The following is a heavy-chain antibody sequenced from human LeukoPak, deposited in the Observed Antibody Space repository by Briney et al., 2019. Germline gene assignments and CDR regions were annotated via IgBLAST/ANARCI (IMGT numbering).Heavy chain of an antibody. CDR2: INHSGST. Sequence: SETLSLTCAVYGGSFSGYYWSWIRQPPGKGLEWIGEINHSGSTNYNPSLKSRVTISVDTSKNQFSLKQSSVTAADTAVYYCAREWFPPLGYYYMDVWGKGTTVTVSS. CDR1: GGSFSGYY. J-gene: IGHJ6*03. V-gene: IGHV4-34*01. CDR3: AREWFPPLGYYYMDV. D-gene: IGHD3-10*01.